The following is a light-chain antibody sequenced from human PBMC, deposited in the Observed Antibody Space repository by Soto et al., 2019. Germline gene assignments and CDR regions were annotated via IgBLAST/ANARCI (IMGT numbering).Light chain of an antibody. J-gene: IGKJ1*01. CDR2: EVS. Sequence: DVVMTQSPLSLPVTLGQPASISCRSSQSLIHSDGNTYLNWFQQRPGQSPRRLIYEVSDRDSGVPDRLSGSGSGTDFTLKISRVEAEDVAVYYCMQGTHWPWTFGQGAEVEIK. V-gene: IGKV2-30*02. CDR3: MQGTHWPWT. CDR1: QSLIHSDGNTY.